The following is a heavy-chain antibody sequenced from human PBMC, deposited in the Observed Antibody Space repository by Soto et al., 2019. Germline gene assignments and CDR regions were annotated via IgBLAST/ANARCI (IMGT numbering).Heavy chain of an antibody. Sequence: GESLKISCKASRYSFANYWIGWVRQMPGKGLEWMGITYPGDSDTIYSPSFQGQVTISADKSISTAYLQWSSLKASDTAMYYCARLRYTGYGLDVWGKGTTVTVSS. J-gene: IGHJ6*04. CDR2: TYPGDSDT. CDR1: RYSFANYW. D-gene: IGHD3-16*02. CDR3: ARLRYTGYGLDV. V-gene: IGHV5-51*01.